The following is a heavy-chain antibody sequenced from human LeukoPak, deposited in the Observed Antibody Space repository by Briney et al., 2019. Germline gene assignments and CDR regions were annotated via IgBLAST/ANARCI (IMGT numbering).Heavy chain of an antibody. V-gene: IGHV3-21*01. D-gene: IGHD3-10*01. CDR1: GFTFSSYS. Sequence: GGSLRLSCAASGFTFSSYSMNWVRQAPGKGLEWVSSISSSSYIYYADSVKGRFTISRDNAKNSLYLQMNSLRAEDTAVYYCARVRLGDYYGSGSSAFDIWGQGTMVTVSS. CDR3: ARVRLGDYYGSGSSAFDI. CDR2: ISSSSYI. J-gene: IGHJ3*02.